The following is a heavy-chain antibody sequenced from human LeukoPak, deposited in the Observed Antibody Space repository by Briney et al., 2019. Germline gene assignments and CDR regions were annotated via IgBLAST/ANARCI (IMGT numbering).Heavy chain of an antibody. CDR2: IYYSGST. J-gene: IGHJ4*02. Sequence: PSQTLSLTCTVPGGSISSSRYYWGRIRQPPGKRLEWIGRIYYSGSTYYTPSLKSLVSISVATSKNHFSLKLSSVTAADTAVYYCARHVTLSGYYDSSGYYDYWGQGTLVTVSS. V-gene: IGHV4-39*01. CDR1: GGSISSSRYY. D-gene: IGHD3-22*01. CDR3: ARHVTLSGYYDSSGYYDY.